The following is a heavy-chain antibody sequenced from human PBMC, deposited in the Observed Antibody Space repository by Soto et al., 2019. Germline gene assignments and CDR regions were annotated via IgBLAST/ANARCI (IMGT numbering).Heavy chain of an antibody. V-gene: IGHV3-30*18. J-gene: IGHJ6*02. CDR2: RSYDGRNK. Sequence: LRLSCAASGFTFSSYGMHWVRQAPGKGLEWVAVRSYDGRNKYYADAVKGRFTISRDNYKNTLYLQMSSLRAEDTAVYYCVKDGSSGWPYFYDMDVWGQRTTVTV. CDR1: GFTFSSYG. CDR3: VKDGSSGWPYFYDMDV. D-gene: IGHD6-19*01.